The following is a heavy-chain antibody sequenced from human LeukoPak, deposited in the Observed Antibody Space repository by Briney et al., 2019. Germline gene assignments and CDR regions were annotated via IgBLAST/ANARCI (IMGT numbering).Heavy chain of an antibody. V-gene: IGHV3-66*01. D-gene: IGHD4-17*01. CDR1: GFTVSSNY. CDR2: INSGGST. J-gene: IGHJ5*02. Sequence: PGGSLRLSCAASGFTVSSNYMSWVRQAPGKGLEWVSVINSGGSTYYADSVKGRFTISRDNSKNTLYLQMNSLRAEDTAVYYCAGVYRYGDYSNPNWFDPWGQGTLVTVSS. CDR3: AGVYRYGDYSNPNWFDP.